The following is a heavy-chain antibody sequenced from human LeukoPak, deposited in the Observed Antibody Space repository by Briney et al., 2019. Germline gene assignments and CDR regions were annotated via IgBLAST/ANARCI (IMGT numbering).Heavy chain of an antibody. V-gene: IGHV4-34*01. D-gene: IGHD5-24*01. CDR3: ARKWLTRGGMDV. CDR1: GGSFSGYY. J-gene: IGHJ6*04. Sequence: SETLSLTCAVYGGSFSGYYWSWIRQPPGKGLEWIGEINHSGSTNYNPSLKSRVTISVDTSKNQFSLELSSVTAADTAVYYCARKWLTRGGMDVWGKGTTVTVSS. CDR2: INHSGST.